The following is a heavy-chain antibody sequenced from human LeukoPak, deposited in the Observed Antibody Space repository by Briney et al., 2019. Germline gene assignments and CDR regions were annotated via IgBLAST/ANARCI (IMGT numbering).Heavy chain of an antibody. D-gene: IGHD1-26*01. Sequence: PSETLSLTCTVSGGSISSYYWSWIRQPPGKGLEWIGYIYYSGSTNYNPSLKSRVTISVDTSKNQFSLKLSSVTAADTAVYYCARDPIPGGYYMDVWGKGTTVTVSS. CDR1: GGSISSYY. CDR3: ARDPIPGGYYMDV. J-gene: IGHJ6*03. CDR2: IYYSGST. V-gene: IGHV4-59*01.